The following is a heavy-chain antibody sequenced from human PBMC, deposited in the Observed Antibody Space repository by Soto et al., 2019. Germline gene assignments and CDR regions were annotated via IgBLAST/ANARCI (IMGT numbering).Heavy chain of an antibody. J-gene: IGHJ4*02. CDR3: ARDLGRSASYY. Sequence: EVKLLESGGGLIQRGGSLRLSCAASGFTFSSYAMSWVRQAPGKGLEWVARIGGSGSPTYYADSVKGRFIISRDNSRNTLYLQMNSLTGDDTAVLYCARDLGRSASYYWGQGTLVTVSS. D-gene: IGHD1-26*01. CDR1: GFTFSSYA. CDR2: IGGSGSPT. V-gene: IGHV3-23*01.